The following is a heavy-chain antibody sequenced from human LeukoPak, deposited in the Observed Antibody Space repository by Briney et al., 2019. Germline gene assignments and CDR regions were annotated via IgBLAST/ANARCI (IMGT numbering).Heavy chain of an antibody. D-gene: IGHD2-2*01. CDR3: ARDSGYCSSTGCYVHYFDY. V-gene: IGHV3-21*01. Sequence: GGSLRLSCAASGFTFNSYSMNWVRQTPGKGLEWVSSITSSSGYINYADSVKGRFTVSRDNAKNSLYLQMNSLRAEDTAVYYCARDSGYCSSTGCYVHYFDYWGQGTLVTVSS. CDR2: ITSSSGYI. CDR1: GFTFNSYS. J-gene: IGHJ4*02.